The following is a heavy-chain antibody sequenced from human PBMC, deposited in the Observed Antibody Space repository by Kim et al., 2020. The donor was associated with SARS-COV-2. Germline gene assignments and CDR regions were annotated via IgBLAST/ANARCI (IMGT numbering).Heavy chain of an antibody. CDR3: ARDPGYYYDSSGYPV. Sequence: SETLSLTCTVSGGSVSSGSYYWSWIRQPPGKGLEWIGYIYYSGSTNYNPSLKSRVTISVDTSKNQFSLKLSSVTAADTAVYYCARDPGYYYDSSGYPVWGQGTLVTVAS. D-gene: IGHD3-22*01. CDR1: GGSVSSGSYY. V-gene: IGHV4-61*01. J-gene: IGHJ4*02. CDR2: IYYSGST.